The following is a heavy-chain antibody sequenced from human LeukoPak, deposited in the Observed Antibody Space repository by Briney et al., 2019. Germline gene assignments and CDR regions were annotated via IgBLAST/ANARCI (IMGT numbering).Heavy chain of an antibody. J-gene: IGHJ4*02. CDR1: GFTFTDFY. Sequence: GGSLRLSCAASGFTFTDFYMNWVRQAPGKGLEWVSWISPTSSYMYYADSVKGRFTISRDNAKNSLYLQMNSLRAEDTALYYCAKALGGYDFDYWGQGTLVTVSS. CDR2: ISPTSSYM. CDR3: AKALGGYDFDY. V-gene: IGHV3-21*04. D-gene: IGHD3-16*01.